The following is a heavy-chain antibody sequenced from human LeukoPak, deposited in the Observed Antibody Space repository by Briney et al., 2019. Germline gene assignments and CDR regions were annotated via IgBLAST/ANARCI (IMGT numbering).Heavy chain of an antibody. J-gene: IGHJ6*03. CDR3: ARISSAYYYYYYYMDV. V-gene: IGHV4-30-2*03. Sequence: SQTLSLTCTVSGGSVSSGDYYWSWIRQPPGKGLEWIGSIYYSGSTYYDPSLKSRVTISVDTSKNQFSLKLSSVTAADTAVYYCARISSAYYYYYYYMDVWGKGTTVTVSS. CDR1: GGSVSSGDYY. CDR2: IYYSGST. D-gene: IGHD6-6*01.